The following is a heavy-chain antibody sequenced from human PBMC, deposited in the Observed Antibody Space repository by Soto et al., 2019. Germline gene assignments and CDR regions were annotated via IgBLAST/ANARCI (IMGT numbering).Heavy chain of an antibody. J-gene: IGHJ4*02. V-gene: IGHV3-15*01. CDR2: IKSKTDGGTT. CDR1: GGTFSSHG. D-gene: IGHD4-17*01. Sequence: GSLRLSCAASGGTFSSHGRSWVRQAPGKGLEWVGRIKSKTDGGTTDYAAPVKGRFTISRDDSKNTLYLQMNSLKTEDTAVYYCTTDLYYGDYSFDYWGQGTLVTVSS. CDR3: TTDLYYGDYSFDY.